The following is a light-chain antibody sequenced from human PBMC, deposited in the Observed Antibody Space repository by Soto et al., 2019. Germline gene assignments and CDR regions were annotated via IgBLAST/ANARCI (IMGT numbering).Light chain of an antibody. V-gene: IGKV3-20*01. CDR3: HQYGNSPQT. CDR1: QRVSSSY. J-gene: IGKJ2*01. Sequence: PGERATLSCRASQRVSSSYLAWYQQKPGQAPRLLIYDASSRATGIPDRFSGSASGTDFTLTITRLEPEDSAVYYCHQYGNSPQTFGQGTKLEIK. CDR2: DAS.